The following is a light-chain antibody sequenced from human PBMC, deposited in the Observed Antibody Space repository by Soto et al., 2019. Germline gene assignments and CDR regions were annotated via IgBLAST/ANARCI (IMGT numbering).Light chain of an antibody. CDR2: GAS. Sequence: TQSPATLSFSPGERTALSLRASQSVSTNFAWYLQKPGQAPRLLIYGASTRATAVPARFTASGSGTEFTLSISSLQSDDFGVYYCQQYDTWPRTFGQGTRVDI. CDR1: QSVSTN. J-gene: IGKJ1*01. CDR3: QQYDTWPRT. V-gene: IGKV3-15*01.